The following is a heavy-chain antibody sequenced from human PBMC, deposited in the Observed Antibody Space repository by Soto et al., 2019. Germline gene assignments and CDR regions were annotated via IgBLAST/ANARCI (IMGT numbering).Heavy chain of an antibody. CDR3: AREAVALDY. CDR2: ISYDGSNK. Sequence: QVQLVESGGGVVQPGRSLRLSCAASGFTFSSYAMHWVRQAPGKGLEWVAIISYDGSNKYYADSVKGRFTISRDNSKSTLSLQMDSLRGEDTAVYYCAREAVALDYWGQGTLVTVSS. J-gene: IGHJ4*02. CDR1: GFTFSSYA. D-gene: IGHD5-12*01. V-gene: IGHV3-30-3*01.